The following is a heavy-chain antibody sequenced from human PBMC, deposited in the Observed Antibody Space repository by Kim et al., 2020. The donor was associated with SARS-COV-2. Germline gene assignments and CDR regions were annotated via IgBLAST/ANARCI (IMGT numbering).Heavy chain of an antibody. Sequence: ASVKVSCKASGYTFTDYCMHWVRQAPGQGLEWMGRIFPNSGGTNYAQKFQGRVTLTRDTSISTAYMEVSGLRPDDTAVYYCASVPITSPTGDCYYLGQGT. J-gene: IGHJ4*02. V-gene: IGHV1-2*06. CDR1: GYTFTDYC. D-gene: IGHD2-21*02. CDR2: IFPNSGGT. CDR3: ASVPITSPTGDCYY.